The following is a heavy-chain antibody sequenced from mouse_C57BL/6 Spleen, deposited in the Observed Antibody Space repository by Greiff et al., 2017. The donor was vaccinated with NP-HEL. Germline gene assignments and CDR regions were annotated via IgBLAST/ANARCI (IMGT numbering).Heavy chain of an antibody. CDR2: IYPRSGNT. CDR1: GYTFTSYG. Sequence: QVQLQQSGAELARPGASVKLSCKASGYTFTSYGISWVKQRTGQGLEWIGEIYPRSGNTYYNEKFKGKATLTADKSSSAAYMELRSLTSEDSAVYFCARSGYDYGGDMDYWGQGTSVTVSS. J-gene: IGHJ4*01. D-gene: IGHD2-4*01. CDR3: ARSGYDYGGDMDY. V-gene: IGHV1-81*01.